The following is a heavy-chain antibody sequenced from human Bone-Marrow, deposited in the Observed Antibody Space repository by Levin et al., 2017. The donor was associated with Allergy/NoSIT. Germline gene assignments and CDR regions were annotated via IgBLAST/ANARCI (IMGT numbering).Heavy chain of an antibody. CDR3: ARDLNQVKWSPYGMDV. J-gene: IGHJ6*02. CDR2: INPSGGDT. V-gene: IGHV1-46*01. CDR1: GYTFTNYF. D-gene: IGHD1-14*01. Sequence: ASVKVSCKASGYTFTNYFIHWLRQAPGQGLEWMGVINPSGGDTNYAQKFQGRVTMTRDTSTSTIYMELSSLISDDTALYYCARDLNQVKWSPYGMDVWGQGTTVTVSS.